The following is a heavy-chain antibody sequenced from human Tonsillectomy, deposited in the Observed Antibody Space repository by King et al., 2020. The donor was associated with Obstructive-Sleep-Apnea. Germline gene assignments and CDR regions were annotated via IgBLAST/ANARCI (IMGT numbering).Heavy chain of an antibody. CDR1: GGSISSSNW. J-gene: IGHJ3*02. Sequence: VQLQESGPGLVKPSGTLSLTCAVSGGSISSSNWWRWVRQPPGKGLEWIGEIYHSGSTNYNPSLKSRVTISVDKSKNQFSLKLSSVTAADTAVYYCARVPITIFGVVKDAFDIWGQGTMVTVSS. V-gene: IGHV4-4*02. CDR2: IYHSGST. CDR3: ARVPITIFGVVKDAFDI. D-gene: IGHD3-3*01.